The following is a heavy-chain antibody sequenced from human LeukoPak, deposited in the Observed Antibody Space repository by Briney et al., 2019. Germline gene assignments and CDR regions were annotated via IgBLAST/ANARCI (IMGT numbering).Heavy chain of an antibody. Sequence: SETLSLTCTVSGGSVSSHYWNWMRQPPGKGLEYIGYIYTDGSTSYNPSLKSRVTILVDTSKNQFSLRLSSVTAADTAVYYCARHRDTVFPFDPWGQGTLVTVSS. V-gene: IGHV4-59*08. CDR3: ARHRDTVFPFDP. CDR2: IYTDGST. D-gene: IGHD3-3*01. CDR1: GGSVSSHY. J-gene: IGHJ5*02.